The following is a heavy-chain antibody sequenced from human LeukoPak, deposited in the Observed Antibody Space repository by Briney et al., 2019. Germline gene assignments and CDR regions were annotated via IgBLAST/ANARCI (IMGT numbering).Heavy chain of an antibody. Sequence: GGSLRLSCAASGFTFSSYWMSWVRQAPGKGLEWVANIKQDGSEKYYVDSVKGRFTISRDNAKSSLYPQMNSLRAEDTAVYYCAREGGSGWYGGNYFDYWGQGTLVTVSS. V-gene: IGHV3-7*01. D-gene: IGHD6-19*01. CDR3: AREGGSGWYGGNYFDY. J-gene: IGHJ4*02. CDR1: GFTFSSYW. CDR2: IKQDGSEK.